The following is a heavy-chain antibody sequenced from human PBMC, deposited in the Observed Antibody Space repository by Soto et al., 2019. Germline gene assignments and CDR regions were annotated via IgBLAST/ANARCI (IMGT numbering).Heavy chain of an antibody. CDR2: INGGGGGT. CDR3: AKHEISGWLQTNFDY. J-gene: IGHJ4*02. CDR1: GFTFSSYW. D-gene: IGHD6-19*01. Sequence: GGSLRLSCAASGFTFSSYWMHWVRQAPGKGLVWVSGINGGGGGTYYADSVKGRFTISRDNSKNTLYLQMNSLRAEDTAVYYCAKHEISGWLQTNFDYWGQGTLVTFSS. V-gene: IGHV3-23*01.